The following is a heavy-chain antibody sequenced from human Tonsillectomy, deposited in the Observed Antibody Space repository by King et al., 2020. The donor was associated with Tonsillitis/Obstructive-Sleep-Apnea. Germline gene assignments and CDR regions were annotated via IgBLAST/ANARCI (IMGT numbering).Heavy chain of an antibody. J-gene: IGHJ6*02. CDR1: EFTFRSYS. Sequence: VQLVESGGGVVQPGGSLRLSCVGSEFTFRSYSLHWVRQAPGKGLEWVALISYDGSNKFYEDSVKGRFTISRDSSKNTLYLQMNRFRVEVTDVYYCARHPSSSYLRVSYYSGMDVWGQGTAVTVAS. CDR2: ISYDGSNK. D-gene: IGHD3-22*01. CDR3: ARHPSSSYLRVSYYSGMDV. V-gene: IGHV3-30*04.